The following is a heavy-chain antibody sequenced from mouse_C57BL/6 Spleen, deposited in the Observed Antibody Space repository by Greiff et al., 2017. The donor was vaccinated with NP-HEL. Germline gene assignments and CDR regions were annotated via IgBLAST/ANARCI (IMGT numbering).Heavy chain of an antibody. J-gene: IGHJ4*01. CDR2: IDPSDSYT. CDR1: GYTFTSYW. CDR3: ARGGGSSPYYYAMDY. V-gene: IGHV1-69*01. D-gene: IGHD1-1*01. Sequence: QVQLQQPGAELVMPGASVKLSCKASGYTFTSYWMHWVKQRPGQGLEWIGEIDPSDSYTNYNQKFKGKSTLTVDKSSSTAYMQLSSLTSEDSAVYYCARGGGSSPYYYAMDYWGQGTSVTVSS.